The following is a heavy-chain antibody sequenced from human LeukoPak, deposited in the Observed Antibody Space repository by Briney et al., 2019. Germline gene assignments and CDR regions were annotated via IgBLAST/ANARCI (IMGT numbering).Heavy chain of an antibody. CDR3: ARYHYDFWSGYSTNYVFDI. D-gene: IGHD3-3*01. V-gene: IGHV3-66*02. CDR1: AGSFSVYY. Sequence: PSETLSLTCVVNAGSFSVYYWNWIRQTPGKGLEWVSIIYSVGSTFYADSVKGRFTISRDNSKNTLYLQMTSLRAENRAVYDCARYHYDFWSGYSTNYVFDIWGQGTMVTVSS. J-gene: IGHJ3*02. CDR2: IYSVGST.